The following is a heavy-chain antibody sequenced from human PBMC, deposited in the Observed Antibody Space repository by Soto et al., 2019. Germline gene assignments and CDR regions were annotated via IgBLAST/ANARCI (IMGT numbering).Heavy chain of an antibody. Sequence: GGCLRLSCAASGFTFSSYSMNWVRQAPGKGLEWVSYISSSSSTIYYADSVKGRFTISRHSFKNTLYLQMNSLRAEDTAVYYCARAYGSGSYPSDYWGQGTQVTVSS. D-gene: IGHD3-10*01. J-gene: IGHJ4*02. V-gene: IGHV3-48*01. CDR2: ISSSSSTI. CDR1: GFTFSSYS. CDR3: ARAYGSGSYPSDY.